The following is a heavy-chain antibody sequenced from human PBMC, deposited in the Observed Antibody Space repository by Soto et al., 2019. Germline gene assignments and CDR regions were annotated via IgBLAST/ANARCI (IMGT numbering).Heavy chain of an antibody. CDR1: GGTFSSYT. J-gene: IGHJ4*02. Sequence: SVKVSCKASGGTFSSYTISWVRQAPGQGLEWMGRIIPILGIANYAQKFQGRATITADKSTSTAYMELSSLRSEDTAVYYCASGNVAVAGDSVIDYWGQGTLVTVSS. CDR2: IIPILGIA. V-gene: IGHV1-69*02. D-gene: IGHD6-19*01. CDR3: ASGNVAVAGDSVIDY.